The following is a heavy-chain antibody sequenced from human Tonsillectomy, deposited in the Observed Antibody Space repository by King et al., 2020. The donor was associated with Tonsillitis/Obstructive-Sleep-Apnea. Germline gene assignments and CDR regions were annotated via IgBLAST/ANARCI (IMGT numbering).Heavy chain of an antibody. Sequence: QLQESGPGLVKPSETLSLTCTVSGGSISSYYWSCIRQPPGKGLEWIGDIYYSGSTHYNPALKSRVTISVDTSKNQFSLKLSSVTAADTAVYYCARGGRGYADDAFDIWGQGTMVTVSS. D-gene: IGHD3-16*01. CDR2: IYYSGST. CDR3: ARGGRGYADDAFDI. CDR1: GGSISSYY. J-gene: IGHJ3*02. V-gene: IGHV4-59*01.